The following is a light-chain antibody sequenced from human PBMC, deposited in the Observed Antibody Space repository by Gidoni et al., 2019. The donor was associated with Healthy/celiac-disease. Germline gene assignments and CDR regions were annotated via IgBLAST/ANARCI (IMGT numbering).Light chain of an antibody. CDR1: QSVSSNY. CDR3: QQYSRSPST. V-gene: IGKV3-20*01. J-gene: IGKJ2*02. Sequence: EIVLTQSPGTLSLAPVERATLSCRASQSVSSNYFTWYQQKPGQAPRLLIYGASSRATGIPDRFSGSGSGTDFTLTISRLEPEDFAVYYCQQYSRSPSTFGQGTKVEIK. CDR2: GAS.